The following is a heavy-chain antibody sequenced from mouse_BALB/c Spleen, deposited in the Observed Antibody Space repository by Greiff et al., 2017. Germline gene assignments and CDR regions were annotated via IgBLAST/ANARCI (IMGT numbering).Heavy chain of an antibody. Sequence: EVQLVESGGGLVKPGGSLKLSCAASGFTFSDYYMYWVRQTPEKRLEWVATISDGGSYTYYPDSVKGRFTISRDNAKNNLYLQMSSLKSEDTAMYYCARGGAYDGLDYWGQGTTLTVSS. D-gene: IGHD2-3*01. CDR1: GFTFSDYY. J-gene: IGHJ2*01. CDR2: ISDGGSYT. V-gene: IGHV5-4*02. CDR3: ARGGAYDGLDY.